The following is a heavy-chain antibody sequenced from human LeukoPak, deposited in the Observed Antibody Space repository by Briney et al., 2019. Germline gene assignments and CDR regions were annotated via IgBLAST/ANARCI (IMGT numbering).Heavy chain of an antibody. V-gene: IGHV3-23*01. CDR1: GFTFSSYA. Sequence: GGSLRLSCAASGFTFSSYAMSWVRQAPGKGLEWDSAISGSGGSTYYADSVKGRFTISRDNSKNTLYLQMNSLRAEDTAVYYCVSTDYYDSSGYYSEPFDYWGQGTLVTVSS. D-gene: IGHD3-22*01. CDR2: ISGSGGST. CDR3: VSTDYYDSSGYYSEPFDY. J-gene: IGHJ4*02.